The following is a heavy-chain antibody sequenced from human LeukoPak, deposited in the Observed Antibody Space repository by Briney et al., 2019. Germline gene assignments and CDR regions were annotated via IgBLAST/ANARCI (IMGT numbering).Heavy chain of an antibody. J-gene: IGHJ2*01. Sequence: PSGGSLRLSCAASGFTFSSYAMSWVRQAPGKGLEWVSDISGSGGSTYYADSVKGRFTISRDNSKNTMYLQMNSLRAEDTAVYYCARDKLEMSWYFDLWGHGTLVTVSS. V-gene: IGHV3-23*01. D-gene: IGHD1-1*01. CDR2: ISGSGGST. CDR1: GFTFSSYA. CDR3: ARDKLEMSWYFDL.